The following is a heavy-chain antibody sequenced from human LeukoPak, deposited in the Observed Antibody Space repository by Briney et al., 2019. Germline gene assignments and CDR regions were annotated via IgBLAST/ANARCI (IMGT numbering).Heavy chain of an antibody. D-gene: IGHD3-3*01. J-gene: IGHJ6*03. CDR2: IIPIFGTA. CDR1: GGTFSSYA. CDR3: ARDVLRFLERPSYYYYYMDV. V-gene: IGHV1-69*01. Sequence: SVKVSCKASGGTFSSYAISWVRQAPGQGLEWMGGIIPIFGTANYAQKFQGRVTITADESTSTAYMELSSLRSEDTAVYYCARDVLRFLERPSYYYYYMDVWGKGTTVTVSS.